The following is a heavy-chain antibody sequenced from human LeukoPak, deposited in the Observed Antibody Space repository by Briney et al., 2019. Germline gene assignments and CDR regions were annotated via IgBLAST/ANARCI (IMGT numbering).Heavy chain of an antibody. CDR3: ARDGPYYDFWSGYFNYYYYGMDV. D-gene: IGHD3-3*01. V-gene: IGHV1-3*01. CDR2: INAGNGNT. CDR1: GYTFTSYA. J-gene: IGHJ6*02. Sequence: GASVKVSCKASGYTFTSYAMHWVRQAPGQRLEWMGWINAGNGNTKYSQKFQGRVTITRDTSASTAYMELSSLRSEDTAVYYCARDGPYYDFWSGYFNYYYYGMDVWGQGTTVTVPS.